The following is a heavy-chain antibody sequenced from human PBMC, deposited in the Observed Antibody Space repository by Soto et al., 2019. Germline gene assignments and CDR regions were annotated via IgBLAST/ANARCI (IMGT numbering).Heavy chain of an antibody. J-gene: IGHJ6*02. D-gene: IGHD3-3*01. CDR3: ARGGRFSPNYYYGMDV. Sequence: ASVKVSCKASGGTFSSYAISWVRQAPGQGLEWMGGIIPIFGTANYAQKFQGRVTITADESTSTAYMELSSLRSEDTAVYYCARGGRFSPNYYYGMDVWGQGTTVTVSS. CDR2: IIPIFGTA. CDR1: GGTFSSYA. V-gene: IGHV1-69*13.